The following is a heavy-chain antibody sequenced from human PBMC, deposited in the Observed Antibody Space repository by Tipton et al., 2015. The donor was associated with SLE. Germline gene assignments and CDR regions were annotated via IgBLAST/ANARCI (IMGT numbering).Heavy chain of an antibody. CDR1: GFSFSSYG. CDR2: ISRSSTYK. V-gene: IGHV3-21*01. Sequence: SLRLSCAASGFSFSSYGMHWVRQAPGKGLEWVSSISRSSTYKYYADSMKGRITISRDNAKNSLYMQMSFLRAEDTAVYYCARMRFLEWLSREAFDIWGQGTMVTVSS. D-gene: IGHD3-3*01. CDR3: ARMRFLEWLSREAFDI. J-gene: IGHJ3*02.